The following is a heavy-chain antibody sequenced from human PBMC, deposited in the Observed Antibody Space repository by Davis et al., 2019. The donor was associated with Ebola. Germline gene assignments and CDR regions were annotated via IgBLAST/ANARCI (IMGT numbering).Heavy chain of an antibody. CDR3: AKDLKYTHAFDI. V-gene: IGHV3-30*18. CDR2: ISYDGSNK. CDR1: GFTFSSYG. Sequence: GESLKISCAASGFTFSSYGMHWVRQAPGKGLEWVAVISYDGSNKYYADSVKGRFTISRDNSKNTLYLQMNSLRAEDTAVYYCAKDLKYTHAFDIWGQGTMVTVSS. D-gene: IGHD5-18*01. J-gene: IGHJ3*02.